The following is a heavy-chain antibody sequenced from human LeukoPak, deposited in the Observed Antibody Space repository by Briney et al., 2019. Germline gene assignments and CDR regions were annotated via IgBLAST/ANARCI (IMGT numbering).Heavy chain of an antibody. CDR2: INPNSGGT. Sequence: ASVKVSCKASGYTFTGYYMHWVRQAPGQGLEWMGWINPNSGGTNYAQKFQGRVTMTRDTSISTAYMELSRLRSDDTAVYYCARDFGGGGQYQLLFTDNWFDPWGQGTLVTVSS. CDR3: ARDFGGGGQYQLLFTDNWFDP. J-gene: IGHJ5*02. D-gene: IGHD2-2*01. V-gene: IGHV1-2*02. CDR1: GYTFTGYY.